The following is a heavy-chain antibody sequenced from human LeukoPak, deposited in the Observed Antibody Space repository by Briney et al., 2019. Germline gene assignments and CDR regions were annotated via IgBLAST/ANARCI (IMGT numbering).Heavy chain of an antibody. CDR1: GGSIRNSSFY. V-gene: IGHV4-39*01. Sequence: SETLSLTCAVSGGSIRNSSFYWGWIRQPPGKGLEWIASIYSTGTTYYNPSIKSRITIFVDTSKNQVSLKLRSVTAADTAVYYCARHAVEGEWLQFYYFNYWGQGSLVTVSS. CDR2: IYSTGTT. D-gene: IGHD5-24*01. CDR3: ARHAVEGEWLQFYYFNY. J-gene: IGHJ4*02.